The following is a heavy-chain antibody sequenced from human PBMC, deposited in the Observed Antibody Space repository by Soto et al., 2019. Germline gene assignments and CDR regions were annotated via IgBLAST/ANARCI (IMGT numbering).Heavy chain of an antibody. CDR2: IIPTFGTA. Sequence: QVQLVQSGAEVKKPGSSVKVSCKASGGTFSSYAISWVRQAPGQGLEWMGGIIPTFGTANYAQKFQGRVTITADESTSTAYMELSSLRSEDTAVYYCARDVIFSSSAPVGWFDPWGQGTLVTVSS. J-gene: IGHJ5*02. CDR3: ARDVIFSSSAPVGWFDP. V-gene: IGHV1-69*12. CDR1: GGTFSSYA. D-gene: IGHD6-6*01.